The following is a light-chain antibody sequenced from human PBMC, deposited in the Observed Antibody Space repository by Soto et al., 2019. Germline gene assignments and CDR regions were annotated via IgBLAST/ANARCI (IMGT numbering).Light chain of an antibody. CDR2: AAS. J-gene: IGKJ4*01. CDR1: QGISRY. V-gene: IGKV1-9*01. Sequence: IQLTQSPSSLFASVGDSVTITCRASQGISRYLSWYQQKPGRAPKLLISAASTLQSGVPARFSGSGSGTDFTLSITSLQPEDFATYYCQQLNTYPVTFGGGTKVEIK. CDR3: QQLNTYPVT.